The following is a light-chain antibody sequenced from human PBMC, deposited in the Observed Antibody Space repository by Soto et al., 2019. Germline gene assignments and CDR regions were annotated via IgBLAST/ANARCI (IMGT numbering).Light chain of an antibody. V-gene: IGKV4-1*01. Sequence: DIVLTQSPDSLGVSLGETATITCRSSQSLLYDSDNKNNLTWFQHKPGQPPKLLFSWASTRESGVPDRFSGRGSETDFTLTIATLQAQDAAPYYCQQYNSIPFTFGQGTRLEI. CDR2: WAS. CDR1: QSLLYDSDNKNN. CDR3: QQYNSIPFT. J-gene: IGKJ5*01.